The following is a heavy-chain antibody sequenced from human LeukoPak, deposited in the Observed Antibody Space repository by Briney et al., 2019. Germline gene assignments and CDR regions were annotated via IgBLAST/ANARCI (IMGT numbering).Heavy chain of an antibody. Sequence: ASVKVSCKASGYTFTGYYMHWVGQAPGQGLEWMGWINPNSGGTNYAQKFQGRVTMTRDTSISPAYMELSRLRSDDTAVYYCARSPYRSGWYREERFDHWGQGPLVTVSS. V-gene: IGHV1-2*02. CDR1: GYTFTGYY. CDR3: ARSPYRSGWYREERFDH. J-gene: IGHJ4*02. CDR2: INPNSGGT. D-gene: IGHD6-19*01.